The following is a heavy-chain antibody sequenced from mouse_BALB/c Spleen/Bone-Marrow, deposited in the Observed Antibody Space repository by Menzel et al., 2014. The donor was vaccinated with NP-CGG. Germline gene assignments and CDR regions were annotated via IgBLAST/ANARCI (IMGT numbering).Heavy chain of an antibody. D-gene: IGHD4-1*01. CDR2: ISSGSSTI. Sequence: EVKLMESGGVLVQPGGFRKLSCAASGFTFSGFGMHWARQAPEKGLEWVAYISSGSSTIFYADTVTGRFTISRDNPKNTLFLQMTSLRSEDTAMYYCTRGGNWEDFDYWGQGTTLTVSS. CDR1: GFTFSGFG. V-gene: IGHV5-17*02. J-gene: IGHJ2*01. CDR3: TRGGNWEDFDY.